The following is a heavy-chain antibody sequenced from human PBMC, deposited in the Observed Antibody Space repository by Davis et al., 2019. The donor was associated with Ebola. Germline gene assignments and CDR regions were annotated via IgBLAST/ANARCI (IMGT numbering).Heavy chain of an antibody. CDR2: INPNSGGT. J-gene: IGHJ4*02. V-gene: IGHV1-2*02. CDR3: AVSRSGYYSYFDY. D-gene: IGHD3-22*01. CDR1: GYTFTGYY. Sequence: ASVKVSCKASGYTFTGYYMHWVRQAPGQGLEWMGWINPNSGGTNYAQKFQGRVTMTRDTSISTAYMELSRLRSDDTAVYYCAVSRSGYYSYFDYWGQGTLVTVSS.